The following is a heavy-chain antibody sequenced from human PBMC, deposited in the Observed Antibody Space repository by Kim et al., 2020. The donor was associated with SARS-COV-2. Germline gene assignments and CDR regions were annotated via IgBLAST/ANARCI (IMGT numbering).Heavy chain of an antibody. D-gene: IGHD3-16*01. CDR2: GNGNT. J-gene: IGHJ4*02. Sequence: GNGNTLYSQKFQGRVTFTTDTSASTAYMELRFLRSEDSAVYYCLGGFYFDYWGQGTLVTVSS. V-gene: IGHV1-3*01. CDR3: LGGFYFDY.